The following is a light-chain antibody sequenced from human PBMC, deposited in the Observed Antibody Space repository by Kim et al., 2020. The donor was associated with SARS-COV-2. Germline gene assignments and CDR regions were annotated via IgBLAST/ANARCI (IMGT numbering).Light chain of an antibody. J-gene: IGLJ1*01. CDR3: CSYAGSTYG. CDR2: DVS. Sequence: QSALTQPRSVSGSPGQSVTISCTGTSSDVGGYNYVSWYQQHPGKAPKLMIYDVSKRPSGVPDRFSGSKSGNTASLTISGLQAEDEADYYCCSYAGSTYGFGTGTKGTFL. V-gene: IGLV2-11*01. CDR1: SSDVGGYNY.